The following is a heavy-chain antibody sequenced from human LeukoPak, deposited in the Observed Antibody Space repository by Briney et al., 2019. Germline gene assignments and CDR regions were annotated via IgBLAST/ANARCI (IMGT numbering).Heavy chain of an antibody. D-gene: IGHD2-2*01. CDR3: ARVVTARYCSTTSCYWKGWFDP. CDR1: GGTLSRFA. V-gene: IGHV1-69*13. Sequence: SSVKVSCKASGGTLSRFAISGVRQAPGQGLDWMGGIIAIFGTANYAQKFQGRVTITADESTGTAYMALNSLRSEDTAVYYCARVVTARYCSTTSCYWKGWFDPWGQGTLVTVSS. CDR2: IIAIFGTA. J-gene: IGHJ5*02.